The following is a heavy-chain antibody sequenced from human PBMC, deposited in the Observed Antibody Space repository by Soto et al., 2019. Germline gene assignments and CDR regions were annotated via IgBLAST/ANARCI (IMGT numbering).Heavy chain of an antibody. V-gene: IGHV3-21*01. CDR1: GFTFSSYS. J-gene: IGHJ6*02. CDR2: ISSSSSYI. Sequence: GGSLRLSCAASGFTFSSYSMNWVRQAPGKGLEWVSSISSSSSYIYYADSVKGRFTISRDNAKNSLYLQMNSLRAEDTAVYYCARAVSVSGYYYGMDVWGQGTTVTVSS. D-gene: IGHD4-4*01. CDR3: ARAVSVSGYYYGMDV.